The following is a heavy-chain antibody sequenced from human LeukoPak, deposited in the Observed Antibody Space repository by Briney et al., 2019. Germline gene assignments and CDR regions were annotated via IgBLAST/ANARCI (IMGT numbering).Heavy chain of an antibody. D-gene: IGHD6-13*01. CDR1: GYTFTSYG. CDR2: ISAYSGNT. Sequence: WASVKVSCKASGYTFTSYGISWVRQAPGQGLEWMGWISAYSGNTNYAQKLQGRVTMTTDTSTSTAYMELRSLRSDDTAVYYCARAPIAASWFDPWGQGTLVTVSS. CDR3: ARAPIAASWFDP. J-gene: IGHJ5*02. V-gene: IGHV1-18*01.